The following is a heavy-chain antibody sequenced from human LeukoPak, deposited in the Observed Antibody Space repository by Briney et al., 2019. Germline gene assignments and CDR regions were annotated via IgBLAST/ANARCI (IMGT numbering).Heavy chain of an antibody. J-gene: IGHJ4*02. CDR3: AKDPRKKSYNWNYADY. CDR2: ISGSGGST. CDR1: GFTFSSYA. V-gene: IGHV3-23*01. Sequence: GGSLRLSCAASGFTFSSYAMSWVRQAPGKGLEWVSAISGSGGSTYYADSVKGRFTISRNNSKNTLYLQMNSLRAEDTAVYYCAKDPRKKSYNWNYADYWGQGTLVTVSS. D-gene: IGHD1-7*01.